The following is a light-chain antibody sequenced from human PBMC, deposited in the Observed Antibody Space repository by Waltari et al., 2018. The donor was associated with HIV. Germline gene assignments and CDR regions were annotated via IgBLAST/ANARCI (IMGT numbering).Light chain of an antibody. CDR1: SLRSYY. V-gene: IGLV3-19*01. CDR2: GTN. CDR3: NSRDSSGNHLV. J-gene: IGLJ2*01. Sequence: SSELTQDPAVSVALGLTVRITCQGDSLRSYYASWYQQKPGQAPVLVIYGTNNRPSGIPDRFSGSSSGNTASLTITGAQAEDEADYYCNSRDSSGNHLVFGGGTKLTVL.